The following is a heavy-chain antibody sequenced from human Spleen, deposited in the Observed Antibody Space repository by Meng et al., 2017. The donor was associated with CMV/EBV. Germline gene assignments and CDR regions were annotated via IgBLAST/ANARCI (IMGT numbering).Heavy chain of an antibody. CDR2: IWYDGSRT. CDR1: RFTFSHYA. CDR3: SKDHSLDY. Sequence: SLRLSCVASRFTFSHYAMYWVRQPPGKGLEWVALIWYDGSRTNFADSVKGRFTISRDNSKNTVYLQMNSLRVEDTAFYYCSKDHSLDYWGQGTLVTVSS. V-gene: IGHV3-33*03. J-gene: IGHJ4*02.